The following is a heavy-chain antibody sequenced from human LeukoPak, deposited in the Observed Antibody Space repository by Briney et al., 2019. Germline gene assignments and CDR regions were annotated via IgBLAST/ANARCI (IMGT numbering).Heavy chain of an antibody. CDR1: GFTVSSNY. CDR2: IYSGGST. J-gene: IGHJ3*02. CDR3: ARYCSGGSCPPDAFDI. D-gene: IGHD2-15*01. Sequence: GGSLRLSCAASGFTVSSNYMSWVRQAPGKGLEWVSVIYSGGSTYYADSVKGRFTISRDNSKNTLYLQMNSLRAEDTAVYYCARYCSGGSCPPDAFDIWGQGTMVTVSS. V-gene: IGHV3-53*01.